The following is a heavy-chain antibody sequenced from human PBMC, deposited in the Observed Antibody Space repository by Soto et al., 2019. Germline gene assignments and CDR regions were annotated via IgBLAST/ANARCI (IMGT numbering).Heavy chain of an antibody. J-gene: IGHJ5*02. D-gene: IGHD2-2*01. Sequence: EVQLVESGGGLVQPGGSLRLSCAASGFTFDDYVMHWVRQAPGKGLEWVSGISWKSGTIGYADSVQGRFTISRDNAKNSLYLQMSSLRTEDTAFYYCAKDMSARSDSWLNWFDPGGQGTLVTVSS. CDR3: AKDMSARSDSWLNWFDP. V-gene: IGHV3-9*01. CDR2: ISWKSGTI. CDR1: GFTFDDYV.